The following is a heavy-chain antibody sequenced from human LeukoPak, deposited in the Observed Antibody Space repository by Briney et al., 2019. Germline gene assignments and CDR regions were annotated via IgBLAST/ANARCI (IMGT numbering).Heavy chain of an antibody. Sequence: SQTLSLTCTVSGYSISGGYYWGWIRQPPGKGLEWIGTIYHGGSTYYNPSLESRVTISLDTSKYHFSLNLTSVTAADTAMYYCARVAERTWLPYDAAFDIWGLGTMVAVSS. D-gene: IGHD3-9*01. CDR2: IYHGGST. V-gene: IGHV4-38-2*02. CDR1: GYSISGGYY. CDR3: ARVAERTWLPYDAAFDI. J-gene: IGHJ3*02.